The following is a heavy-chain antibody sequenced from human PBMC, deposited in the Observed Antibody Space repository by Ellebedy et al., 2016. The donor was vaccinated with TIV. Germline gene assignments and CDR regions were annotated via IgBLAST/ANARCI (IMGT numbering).Heavy chain of an antibody. CDR3: ARVAILGGFDP. V-gene: IGHV4-59*01. CDR1: GGSISSYY. CDR2: IYYSGST. D-gene: IGHD7-27*01. J-gene: IGHJ5*02. Sequence: MPSETLSLTCTVSGGSISSYYWSWIRQPPGKGLEWIGYIYYSGSTNYNPSLKSRVTLSVDTSKNQFSLKLSSVTAADTAVYYCARVAILGGFDPWGQGTLVTVSS.